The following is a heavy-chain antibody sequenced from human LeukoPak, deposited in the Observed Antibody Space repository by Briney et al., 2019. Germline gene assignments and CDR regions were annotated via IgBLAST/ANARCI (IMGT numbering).Heavy chain of an antibody. V-gene: IGHV1-2*02. CDR1: GYTFTGYY. Sequence: ASVKVSFKAAGYTFTGYYMHWVRQAPGQGLDWMGWINPNSGGTNYAQKFQGRVTMTRDTSISTAYMDLSSLRSDDTAVYYCARGLDSGYDKGTYFFDNWGQGTLVTVSS. D-gene: IGHD5-12*01. CDR2: INPNSGGT. J-gene: IGHJ4*02. CDR3: ARGLDSGYDKGTYFFDN.